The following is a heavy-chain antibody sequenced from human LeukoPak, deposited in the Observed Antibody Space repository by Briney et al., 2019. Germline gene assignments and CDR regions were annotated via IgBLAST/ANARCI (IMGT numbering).Heavy chain of an antibody. CDR2: IYYSGST. CDR1: GGSISSSSYY. Sequence: SETLSLTCTVSGGSISSSSYYWGWIRQPPGKGLEWIGSIYYSGSTYYNPSLKSRVTISVDTSKNQFSLKLSSVTAADTAVYYCERGRYSGYSYGYVQYFDYWGQGTLVTVSS. CDR3: ERGRYSGYSYGYVQYFDY. D-gene: IGHD5-18*01. J-gene: IGHJ4*02. V-gene: IGHV4-39*01.